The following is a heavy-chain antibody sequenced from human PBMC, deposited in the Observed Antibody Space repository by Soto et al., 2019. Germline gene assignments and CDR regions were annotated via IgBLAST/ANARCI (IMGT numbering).Heavy chain of an antibody. D-gene: IGHD2-2*01. CDR1: GGSISSGDYY. CDR3: ARYPIVVVPAASDY. CDR2: IYYSGST. J-gene: IGHJ4*02. V-gene: IGHV4-30-4*01. Sequence: TSETLSLTCTVSGGSISSGDYYWSWIRQPPGKGLEWIGYIYYSGSTYYNPSLKSRVTISVDTSKNQFSLKLRSVTAADTAVYYCARYPIVVVPAASDYWGQGTLVTVSS.